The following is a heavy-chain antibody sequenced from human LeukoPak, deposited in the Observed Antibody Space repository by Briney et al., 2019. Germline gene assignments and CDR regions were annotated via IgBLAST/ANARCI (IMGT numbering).Heavy chain of an antibody. J-gene: IGHJ4*02. D-gene: IGHD6-13*01. CDR3: AREGTYSSSSSFDY. CDR1: GFTVSSNY. V-gene: IGHV3-66*01. CDR2: IYSGGST. Sequence: PGGSLRLSCAASGFTVSSNYMSWVRQAPGKGLEWVSVIYSGGSTYYADSVKGRFTISRDNSKNTLYLQMNSLRAEDTAVYYCAREGTYSSSSSFDYWGQGTLVTVSS.